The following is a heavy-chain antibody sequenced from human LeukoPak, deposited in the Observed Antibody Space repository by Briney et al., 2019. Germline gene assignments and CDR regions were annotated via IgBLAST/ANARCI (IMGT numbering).Heavy chain of an antibody. V-gene: IGHV1-2*02. J-gene: IGHJ6*02. CDR1: GYTFTGYY. CDR2: INPNSGGT. CDR3: ARTIPSLRFLDSRGYYYYGMDV. Sequence: ASVKVSCKASGYTFTGYYMHWVRQAPGQGLEWMGWINPNSGGTNYAQKLQGRVTMTRDTSISTAYMELSRLRSDDTAVYYCARTIPSLRFLDSRGYYYYGMDVWGQGTTVTVSS. D-gene: IGHD3-3*01.